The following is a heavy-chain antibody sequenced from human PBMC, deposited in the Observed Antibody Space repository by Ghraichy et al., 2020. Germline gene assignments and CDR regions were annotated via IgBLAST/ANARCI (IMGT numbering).Heavy chain of an antibody. J-gene: IGHJ5*01. V-gene: IGHV2-5*02. Sequence: SGPTLVKPTQTLTLTCTFSGFSLSTSGVGVGWIRQPPGKALEWLALVYWDDDKRYSPSLKSRRTSTKDTSKNQVVLTMTNMDPVDTATYYCAHGGILTGYYRPTWGKEAYNWFDPWCQATLVTVSS. CDR2: VYWDDDK. D-gene: IGHD3-9*01. CDR1: GFSLSTSGVG. CDR3: AHGGILTGYYRPTWGKEAYNWFDP.